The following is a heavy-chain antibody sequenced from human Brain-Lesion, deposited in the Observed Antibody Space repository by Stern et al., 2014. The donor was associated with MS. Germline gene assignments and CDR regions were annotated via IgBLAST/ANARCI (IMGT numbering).Heavy chain of an antibody. D-gene: IGHD3-3*01. V-gene: IGHV1-2*02. CDR1: GYIFTGYY. CDR2: INPNTGGT. CDR3: ARDQRGITIFGVVTDYYYLGMDV. J-gene: IGHJ6*02. Sequence: VQLEESGAEVKKPGASVKVSCKTSGYIFTGYYIHWVRQAPGQGLEWMAWINPNTGGTKYAQKFQGRVTMSRDTSINTAYVELSSLTSDDTAVYYCARDQRGITIFGVVTDYYYLGMDVWGQGTTVTVSS.